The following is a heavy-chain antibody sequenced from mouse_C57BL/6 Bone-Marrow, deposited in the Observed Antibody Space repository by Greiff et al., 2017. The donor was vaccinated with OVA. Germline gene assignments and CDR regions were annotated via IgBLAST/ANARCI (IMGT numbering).Heavy chain of an antibody. D-gene: IGHD4-1*01. CDR3: ASRTGRDYAMDY. CDR2: ISSGGSYT. J-gene: IGHJ4*01. V-gene: IGHV5-6*02. CDR1: GFTFSSYG. Sequence: EVKLQESGGDLVKPGGSLKLSCAASGFTFSSYGMSWVRQTPDKGLEWVATISSGGSYTYYPDSVKGRFTISRDNAKNTLYLQMSSLKSEDTAMYYCASRTGRDYAMDYWGQGTSVTVSS.